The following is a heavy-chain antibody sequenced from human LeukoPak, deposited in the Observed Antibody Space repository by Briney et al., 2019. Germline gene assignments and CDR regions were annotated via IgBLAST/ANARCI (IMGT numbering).Heavy chain of an antibody. Sequence: GGSLRLSCAASGFTFSSYSMNWVRQAPGKGLEWVSSISSSSSYIYYADSVKGRFTISRDNAKNSLYLQMNSLRAEDTAVYYCASRAVSSSSNFDYWGQGTLVTVSS. D-gene: IGHD6-6*01. CDR2: ISSSSSYI. J-gene: IGHJ4*02. CDR1: GFTFSSYS. CDR3: ASRAVSSSSNFDY. V-gene: IGHV3-21*01.